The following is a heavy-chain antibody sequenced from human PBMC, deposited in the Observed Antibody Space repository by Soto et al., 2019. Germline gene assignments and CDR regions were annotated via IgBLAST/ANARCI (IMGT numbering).Heavy chain of an antibody. CDR1: GFNFDNYG. CDR2: ITYDGSNK. Sequence: LRLSCQASGFNFDNYGMHWVRQAPGKGLEWVAVITYDGSNKYYADSVKGRFTISRDNSKNTLSLHLNTLKPEDTAVYHCAKDRVGGTFYTPLGFWGQGTLVTVSS. J-gene: IGHJ4*02. V-gene: IGHV3-30*18. CDR3: AKDRVGGTFYTPLGF. D-gene: IGHD1-7*01.